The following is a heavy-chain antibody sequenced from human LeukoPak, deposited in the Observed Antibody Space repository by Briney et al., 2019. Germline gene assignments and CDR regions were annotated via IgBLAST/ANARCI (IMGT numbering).Heavy chain of an antibody. CDR2: INPSGGST. D-gene: IGHD3-22*01. CDR3: ARVGYYDSSGYYYFGYAFDI. CDR1: GYTFTSYY. V-gene: IGHV1-46*01. Sequence: ASVKVSCKASGYTFTSYYMHWVRQAPGQGLEWMGIINPSGGSTSYAQKFQGRVTMTRDTSKNTVYMELSSLRSEDTAVYYCARVGYYDSSGYYYFGYAFDIWGQGTMVTVSS. J-gene: IGHJ3*02.